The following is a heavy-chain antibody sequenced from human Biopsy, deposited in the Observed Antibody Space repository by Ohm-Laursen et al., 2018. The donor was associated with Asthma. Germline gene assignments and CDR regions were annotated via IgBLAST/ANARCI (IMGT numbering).Heavy chain of an antibody. D-gene: IGHD3-3*01. Sequence: SLRLSCAASGFTFSDYYMSWIRQAPGKGLEWISYINGKSNSIEYADSMKGRFTISGDNAKSTLYLQMNRLRTDDTAVYYCAKRRGYSDLTDFDHWGQGTLVTVSS. CDR2: INGKSNSI. J-gene: IGHJ4*02. CDR3: AKRRGYSDLTDFDH. V-gene: IGHV3-11*06. CDR1: GFTFSDYY.